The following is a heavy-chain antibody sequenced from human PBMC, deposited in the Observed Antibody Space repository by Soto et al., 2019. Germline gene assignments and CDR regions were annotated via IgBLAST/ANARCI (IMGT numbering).Heavy chain of an antibody. V-gene: IGHV4-34*01. CDR3: ARDKITGLFDS. CDR1: GGYFSGYY. J-gene: IGHJ4*02. Sequence: QVQLQQWGAGLLKPSETLYLTCDVYGGYFSGYYWTWIRQPPGTGLEWIGEINHSGSTNYYPSLKTRVTISVDTSQNQFSLKLTSVTAADTAVYYCARDKITGLFDSWGQGTLVTVSS. CDR2: INHSGST. D-gene: IGHD2-8*02.